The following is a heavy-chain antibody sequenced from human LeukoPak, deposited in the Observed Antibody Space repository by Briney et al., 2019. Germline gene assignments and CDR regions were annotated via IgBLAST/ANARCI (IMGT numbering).Heavy chain of an antibody. V-gene: IGHV3-23*01. CDR3: AKTHDSSGYLRSHFDY. Sequence: PGGSLRLSCAGSGFSFGSYAMTWVRQAPGKGLEWVSSINGNGGSTYYADSVKGRLTISRDNSKNTLYLQMNSLRAEGTAVYYCAKTHDSSGYLRSHFDYWGQGTLVTVSS. D-gene: IGHD3-22*01. CDR1: GFSFGSYA. J-gene: IGHJ4*02. CDR2: INGNGGST.